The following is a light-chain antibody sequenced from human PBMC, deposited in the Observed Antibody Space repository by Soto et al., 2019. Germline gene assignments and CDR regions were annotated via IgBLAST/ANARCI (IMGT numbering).Light chain of an antibody. Sequence: DIQMTQSPSSLSASVGDRVTITCQASQDITNDLNWYQQKPGKAPKVLIYEASNLETGVPSRFSGSGAGTDFTFTISSLRHEDIATYFCQQYDNVPLTFGGGTKVEIK. CDR3: QQYDNVPLT. V-gene: IGKV1-33*01. CDR2: EAS. J-gene: IGKJ4*01. CDR1: QDITND.